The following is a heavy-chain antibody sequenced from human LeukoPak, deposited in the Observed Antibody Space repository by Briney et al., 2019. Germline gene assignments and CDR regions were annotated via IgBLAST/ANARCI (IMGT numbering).Heavy chain of an antibody. CDR1: GGTFSSYA. V-gene: IGHV1-69*01. CDR3: AGPLADPDAFDI. J-gene: IGHJ3*02. CDR2: IIPIFGTA. Sequence: SVKVSCKASGGTFSSYAISWVRQAPGQRLGWMGGIIPIFGTANYAQKFQGRVTITADESTSTAYMELSSLRSEDTAVYYCAGPLADPDAFDIWGQGTMVTVSS.